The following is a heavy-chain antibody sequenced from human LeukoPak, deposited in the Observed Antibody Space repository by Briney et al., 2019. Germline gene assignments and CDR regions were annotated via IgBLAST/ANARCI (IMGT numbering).Heavy chain of an antibody. CDR2: INPSGDST. D-gene: IGHD4-11*01. V-gene: IGHV1-46*01. CDR3: ARDYSNYWYFDY. J-gene: IGHJ4*02. Sequence: ASVKVSCKASGYTFTSYYMHWVRQAPGQGLEWMGIINPSGDSTSYAQKFQGRVTMTRDTSTSTVYMELSSLRSEDTAVYYCARDYSNYWYFDYWGQGTLVTVSS. CDR1: GYTFTSYY.